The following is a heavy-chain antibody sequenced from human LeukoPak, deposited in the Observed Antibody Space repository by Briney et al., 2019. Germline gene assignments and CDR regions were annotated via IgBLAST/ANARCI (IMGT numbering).Heavy chain of an antibody. J-gene: IGHJ4*02. CDR1: GFTFSSYA. CDR2: ISGSGGST. CDR3: AKVLVAVVTATQYYFDY. Sequence: GGSLRLSCAASGFTFSSYAMSWVRQAPGKGLEWVSAISGSGGSTYYADFVKGRFTISRDNSKNTLYLQMNSLRAEDTAVYYCAKVLVAVVTATQYYFDYWGQGTLVTVSS. V-gene: IGHV3-23*01. D-gene: IGHD2-21*02.